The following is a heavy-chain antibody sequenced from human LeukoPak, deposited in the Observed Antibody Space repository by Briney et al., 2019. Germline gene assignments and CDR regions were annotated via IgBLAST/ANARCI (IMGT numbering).Heavy chain of an antibody. CDR2: ISGSGGST. CDR3: ARGWELPNEGAGYFDY. Sequence: GGSLRLSCAASGFTFSSYAMSWVRQAPGKGLEWVSAISGSGGSTYYADSVKGRFTISRDNSKNTLYLQMNSLRAEDTAVYYCARGWELPNEGAGYFDYWGQGTLVTVSS. J-gene: IGHJ4*02. CDR1: GFTFSSYA. D-gene: IGHD1-26*01. V-gene: IGHV3-23*01.